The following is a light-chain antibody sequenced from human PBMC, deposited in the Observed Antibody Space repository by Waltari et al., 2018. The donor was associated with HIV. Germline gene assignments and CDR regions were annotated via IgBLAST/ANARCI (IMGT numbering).Light chain of an antibody. J-gene: IGKJ3*01. V-gene: IGKV1-33*01. CDR1: QDISNY. Sequence: DLQMTQSPSSLSASVGARVTITCQASQDISNYLNWYQQKPGKAPKLLIYDASNLETGVPSRFSGSGSGTDFTFTISSLQPEDIATYYCQQYDNLLFTFGPGTKVDIK. CDR3: QQYDNLLFT. CDR2: DAS.